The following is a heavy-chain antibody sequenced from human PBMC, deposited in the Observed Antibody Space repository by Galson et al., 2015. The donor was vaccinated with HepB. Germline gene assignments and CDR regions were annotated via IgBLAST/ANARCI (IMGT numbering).Heavy chain of an antibody. CDR3: ARVGLYYYDSSGYSGYFDL. Sequence: SLRLSCAASGFTFSGYSMNWVRQAPGKGLEWVSSISSSSYIYYADSVKGRFTISRDNAKNSLYLQMNSLRAEDTAVYYCARVGLYYYDSSGYSGYFDLWGRGTLVTVSS. D-gene: IGHD3-22*01. V-gene: IGHV3-21*01. CDR1: GFTFSGYS. J-gene: IGHJ2*01. CDR2: ISSSSYI.